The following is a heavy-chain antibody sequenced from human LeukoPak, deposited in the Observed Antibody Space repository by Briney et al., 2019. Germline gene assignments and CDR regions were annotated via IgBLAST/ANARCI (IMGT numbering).Heavy chain of an antibody. J-gene: IGHJ4*02. D-gene: IGHD3-10*01. V-gene: IGHV4-4*07. CDR1: GGSISSSY. CDR3: AGFGAGSYY. CDR2: IYTTGSTDST. Sequence: SETLSLTCTVSGGSISSSYCSWIRQPAGKGLEWIGRIYTTGSTDSTDFNPSLKSRVTMSVDTPKNQFSLKLGSVTAADTAVYYCAGFGAGSYYWGQGTLVTVSS.